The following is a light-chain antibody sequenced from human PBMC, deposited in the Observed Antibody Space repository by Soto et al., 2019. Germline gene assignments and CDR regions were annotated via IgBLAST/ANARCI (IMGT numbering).Light chain of an antibody. CDR3: SSYTSSNTLV. CDR1: SSDVGGYNY. CDR2: EVS. V-gene: IGLV2-14*01. J-gene: IGLJ3*02. Sequence: QSALTQPASVSGSPGQSITISCTGTSSDVGGYNYVSWYQQHPGKAPKLMIYEVSNRPSGVSNRSSGSKSGNTASLTISGLQAEDEADYYCSSYTSSNTLVFGGGTKLTVL.